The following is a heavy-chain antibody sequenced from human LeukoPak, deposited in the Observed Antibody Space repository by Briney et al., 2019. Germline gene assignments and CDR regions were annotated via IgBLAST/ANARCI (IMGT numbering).Heavy chain of an antibody. D-gene: IGHD6-13*01. CDR2: INWNGGST. CDR3: ARWSSWYSQGYYYYMDV. Sequence: PGGSLRLSCAASGFTFDDYGMSWVRQAPGKGLEWVSGINWNGGSTGYADSVKGRFTISRDNAKNSLYLQMNSLRAEDTAVYYRARWSSWYSQGYYYYMDVWGKGTTVTISS. V-gene: IGHV3-20*04. CDR1: GFTFDDYG. J-gene: IGHJ6*03.